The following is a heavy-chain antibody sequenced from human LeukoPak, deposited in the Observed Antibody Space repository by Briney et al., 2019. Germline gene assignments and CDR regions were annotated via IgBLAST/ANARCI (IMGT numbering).Heavy chain of an antibody. CDR1: GFTFSSYA. V-gene: IGHV3-23*01. J-gene: IGHJ4*02. D-gene: IGHD5-12*01. CDR3: AKSRLGYDY. Sequence: GGSLRLSCAASGFTFSSYAMSWVRQAPGKGLEWVSLVTSSGSNTYYADSVKGRFTISRDNSKNTLYLQMNSLRAEDTAVYYCAKSRLGYDYWGQGTLFTVSS. CDR2: VTSSGSNT.